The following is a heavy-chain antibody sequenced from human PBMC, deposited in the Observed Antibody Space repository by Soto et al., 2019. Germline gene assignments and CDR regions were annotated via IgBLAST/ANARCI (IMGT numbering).Heavy chain of an antibody. J-gene: IGHJ2*01. CDR1: GFVFSMYG. CDR2: IWHDGSGT. V-gene: IGHV3-33*01. D-gene: IGHD3-10*01. CDR3: VRDPFARRNRVRVSYYNL. Sequence: QVKLVESGGGVVQPGRSLRLSCAASGFVFSMYGMHWVRQAPGKGLEWVGVIWHDGSGTYYADALKGRFTISRDNSKNSLFLQTDSLTGEDTDVYYCVRDPFARRNRVRVSYYNLWGRCTQVTVSS.